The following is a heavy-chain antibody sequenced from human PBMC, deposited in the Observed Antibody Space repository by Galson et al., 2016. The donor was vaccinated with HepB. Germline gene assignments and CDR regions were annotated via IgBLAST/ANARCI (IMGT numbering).Heavy chain of an antibody. D-gene: IGHD3-10*01. V-gene: IGHV3-30-3*01. CDR2: ISYDGNIR. CDR1: GFPFDTYA. Sequence: SLRLSCAASGFPFDTYAMSWVRQAPGKGLVWLGVISYDGNIRYYEDSVKGRFTISRDNSKNTLFLQMNSLRPEDTALYYCARDNGAYHYSPGGYWGQGTLVTVSS. CDR3: ARDNGAYHYSPGGY. J-gene: IGHJ4*02.